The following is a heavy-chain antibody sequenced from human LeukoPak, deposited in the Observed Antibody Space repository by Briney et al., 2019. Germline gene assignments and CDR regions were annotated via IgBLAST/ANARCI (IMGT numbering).Heavy chain of an antibody. CDR3: ARKIMNYGDNPEGFDY. J-gene: IGHJ4*02. Sequence: ASVKVSCKASGYTFTSYGISWVRQAPGQGLEWMGWISAYNGNTNYAQKLQGRVTMTTDTSTSTAYMELRSLRSDDTAVYYCARKIMNYGDNPEGFDYWGQGTLVTVSS. CDR2: ISAYNGNT. D-gene: IGHD4-23*01. V-gene: IGHV1-18*01. CDR1: GYTFTSYG.